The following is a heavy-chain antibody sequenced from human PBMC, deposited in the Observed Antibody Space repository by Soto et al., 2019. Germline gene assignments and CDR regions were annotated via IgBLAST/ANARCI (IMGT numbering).Heavy chain of an antibody. V-gene: IGHV3-23*01. CDR2: ISGSGGST. CDR3: AREAYYDILTGYYRVGWFDP. CDR1: GFTFSSYA. D-gene: IGHD3-9*01. J-gene: IGHJ5*02. Sequence: EVQLLESGGGLVQPGGSLRLSCAASGFTFSSYAMSWVRQAPGKGLEWVSAISGSGGSTYYADSVKGRFTISRDNSKNTLYLQMNSLRAEDTAVYYCAREAYYDILTGYYRVGWFDPWGQGTLVTVSS.